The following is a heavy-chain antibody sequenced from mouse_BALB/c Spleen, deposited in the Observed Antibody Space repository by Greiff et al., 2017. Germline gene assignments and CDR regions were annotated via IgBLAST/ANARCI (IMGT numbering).Heavy chain of an antibody. CDR1: GYTFTDYN. Sequence: VQLQQSGPELVKPGASVKISCKASGYTFTDYNMHWVKQSHGKSLEWIGYIYPYNGGTGYNQEFKSKATLTVDNSSSTAYMELRSLTSEDSAVYYCARSLFDYWGQGTTLTVSS. CDR3: ARSLFDY. CDR2: IYPYNGGT. J-gene: IGHJ2*01. V-gene: IGHV1S29*02.